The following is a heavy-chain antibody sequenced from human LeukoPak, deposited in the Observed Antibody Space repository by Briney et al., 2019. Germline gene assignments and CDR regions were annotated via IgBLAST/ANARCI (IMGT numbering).Heavy chain of an antibody. D-gene: IGHD3-22*01. J-gene: IGHJ4*02. Sequence: TGGSLRLSCAASGFTFSSYEMNWVRQAPGKGLEWVSYISSSGSTIFYADSVKGRFTISRDNARNSLYLQMNSLRAEDTAVYYCATHYYDSRGYDVGYYFDYWGQGTLVTVSS. CDR2: ISSSGSTI. V-gene: IGHV3-48*03. CDR1: GFTFSSYE. CDR3: ATHYYDSRGYDVGYYFDY.